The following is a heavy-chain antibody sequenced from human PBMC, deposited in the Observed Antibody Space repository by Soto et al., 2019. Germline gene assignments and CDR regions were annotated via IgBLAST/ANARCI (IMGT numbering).Heavy chain of an antibody. CDR1: GGSFSGYY. D-gene: IGHD4-17*01. CDR3: ARTRARHDYGEIGYYYYYMDV. V-gene: IGHV4-34*01. CDR2: INHSGST. Sequence: PSETLSLTCAVYGGSFSGYYWSWIRQPPGKGLEWIGEINHSGSTNYNPSLKSRVTISVDTSKNQFSLKLSSVTAADTAVYYCARTRARHDYGEIGYYYYYMDVWGKGTTVTVSS. J-gene: IGHJ6*03.